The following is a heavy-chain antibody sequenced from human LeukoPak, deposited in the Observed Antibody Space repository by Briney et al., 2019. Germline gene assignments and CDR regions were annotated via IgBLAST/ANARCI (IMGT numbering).Heavy chain of an antibody. D-gene: IGHD5-18*01. CDR3: ARELRGYSYGYPYYYYGMDV. CDR2: IWYDGSNK. CDR1: GFTFSSYG. Sequence: GGSLRLSCAASGFTFSSYGMPWVRQAPGKGLEWVAVIWYDGSNKYYADSVKGRFTISRDNSKNTLYLQMNSLRDEDTAVYYCARELRGYSYGYPYYYYGMDVWGQGTTVTVSS. J-gene: IGHJ6*02. V-gene: IGHV3-33*01.